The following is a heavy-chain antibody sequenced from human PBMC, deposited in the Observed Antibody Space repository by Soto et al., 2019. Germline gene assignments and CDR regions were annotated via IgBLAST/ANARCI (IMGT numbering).Heavy chain of an antibody. CDR3: ATNPRSSGWYKWFDP. CDR1: GGSISPYY. D-gene: IGHD6-19*01. Sequence: SETLSLTCTVSGGSISPYYWGWVRQPPGKGLEWIGYIHYSGSTNYNPSLKSRVTISMDTSRNQFSLKLNSVTAADTAVYYCATNPRSSGWYKWFDPWGQGTLVTVSS. CDR2: IHYSGST. J-gene: IGHJ5*02. V-gene: IGHV4-59*01.